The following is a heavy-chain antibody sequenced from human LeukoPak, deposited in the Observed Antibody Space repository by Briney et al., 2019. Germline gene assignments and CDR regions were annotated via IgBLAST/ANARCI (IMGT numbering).Heavy chain of an antibody. CDR3: ARKGLGGELGGFDS. V-gene: IGHV3-11*01. CDR1: GFTFSDSY. Sequence: PGGSLRLSCAASGFTFSDSYMTWVRQAPGKGVEWVAYISGSGHDINYSDSVKGRFTISRDNAKNSLYLQMNSLRVEDTALYHCARKGLGGELGGFDSWGQGTLVTVSS. J-gene: IGHJ4*02. CDR2: ISGSGHDI. D-gene: IGHD1-7*01.